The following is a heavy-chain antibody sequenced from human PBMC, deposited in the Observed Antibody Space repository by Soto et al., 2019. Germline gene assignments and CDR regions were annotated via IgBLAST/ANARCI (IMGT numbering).Heavy chain of an antibody. CDR2: IYYSGST. J-gene: IGHJ4*02. D-gene: IGHD6-19*01. Sequence: SETLSLTCTVSGGSISSSSYYWGWIRQPPGKGLEWIGSIYYSGSTYYNPSLKSRVTISVDTSKNQFSLKLSSVTAADTAVYYCACWHYSSGWYVIDYWGQGTLVTVSS. V-gene: IGHV4-39*07. CDR1: GGSISSSSYY. CDR3: ACWHYSSGWYVIDY.